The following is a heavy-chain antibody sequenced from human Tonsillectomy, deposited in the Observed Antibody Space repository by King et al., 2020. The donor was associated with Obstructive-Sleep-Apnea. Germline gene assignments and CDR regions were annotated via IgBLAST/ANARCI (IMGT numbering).Heavy chain of an antibody. V-gene: IGHV1-3*01. D-gene: IGHD5-18*01. Sequence: QGQLVQSGAEVKKPGASVKVSCKSSGYTFPNYGIHWVRQAPGQRLEWMGWINAGNANTGYSQKFQGRVTITRDTSASTAYMELSSLRSEDTAIYYCARGGYSYGYVGYIDYWGQGTLVTVSS. CDR2: INAGNANT. CDR1: GYTFPNYG. J-gene: IGHJ4*02. CDR3: ARGGYSYGYVGYIDY.